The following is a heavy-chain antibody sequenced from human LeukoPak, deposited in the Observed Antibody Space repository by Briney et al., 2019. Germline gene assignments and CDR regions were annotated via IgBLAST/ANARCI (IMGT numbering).Heavy chain of an antibody. Sequence: SVKVSCKASGGTFSSYAISWVRQAPGQGLEWMGGIIPIFGTANYAQKFQGRVTITTDESTSTAYMELSSLRSEDTAVYYCASTPRDGYNYGCFDYWGQGTLVTVSS. D-gene: IGHD5-24*01. J-gene: IGHJ4*02. V-gene: IGHV1-69*05. CDR2: IIPIFGTA. CDR1: GGTFSSYA. CDR3: ASTPRDGYNYGCFDY.